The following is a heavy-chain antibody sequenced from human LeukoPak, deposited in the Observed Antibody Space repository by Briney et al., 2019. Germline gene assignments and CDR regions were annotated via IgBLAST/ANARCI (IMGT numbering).Heavy chain of an antibody. Sequence: GASVKVSCKASGYTFTTYGLSWVRQAPGQGLQWMGWISTYNGNTNYAQKFQGRVSMTTDTSTSTAYMELRSLRSDDTAVYYCARYPTEDFWSGFYSYFDFWGQGTLVTVSS. D-gene: IGHD3-3*01. V-gene: IGHV1-18*01. J-gene: IGHJ4*02. CDR3: ARYPTEDFWSGFYSYFDF. CDR2: ISTYNGNT. CDR1: GYTFTTYG.